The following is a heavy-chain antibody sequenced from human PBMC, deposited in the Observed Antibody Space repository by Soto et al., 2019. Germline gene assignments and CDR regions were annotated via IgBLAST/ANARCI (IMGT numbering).Heavy chain of an antibody. J-gene: IGHJ6*02. V-gene: IGHV1-2*02. CDR1: GDTFSGYY. Sequence: ASVKVSCKASGDTFSGYYMHCVRRAPGQGLEWMGWINPTNGDTNCAQRSQGRVMMTRDTSITTTYMELSGLRSDDTATYYCARDIPGSGYGVDVWGQGTTVTVSS. CDR2: INPTNGDT. D-gene: IGHD2-21*01. CDR3: ARDIPGSGYGVDV.